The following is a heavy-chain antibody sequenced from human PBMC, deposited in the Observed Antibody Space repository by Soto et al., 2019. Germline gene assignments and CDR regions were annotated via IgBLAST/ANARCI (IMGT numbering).Heavy chain of an antibody. V-gene: IGHV3-23*01. J-gene: IGHJ6*03. Sequence: PGGSLRLSCAASGFTFSSYAMSWVRQAPGKGLEWVSAISGSGGSTYYADSVKGRFTISRDNSKNTLYLQMNSLRAEDTAVYYCAVAAAGTGYYYYYYMDVWGKGTTVTVSS. CDR1: GFTFSSYA. CDR3: AVAAAGTGYYYYYYMDV. CDR2: ISGSGGST. D-gene: IGHD6-13*01.